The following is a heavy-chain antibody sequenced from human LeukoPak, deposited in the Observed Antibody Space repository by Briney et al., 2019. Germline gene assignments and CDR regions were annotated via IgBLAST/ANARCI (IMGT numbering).Heavy chain of an antibody. V-gene: IGHV4-31*03. CDR1: GGSISSGVYY. J-gene: IGHJ3*02. Sequence: SETLSLTCTVSGGSISSGVYYWSWLRQHPGKGLEWIGYIYYSGSTYYNPSLKSRVTISVDTSKNQFSLKLSSVTAADTAVYYCARDCSGGSCSNDAFDIWGQGTMDTVSS. D-gene: IGHD2-15*01. CDR2: IYYSGST. CDR3: ARDCSGGSCSNDAFDI.